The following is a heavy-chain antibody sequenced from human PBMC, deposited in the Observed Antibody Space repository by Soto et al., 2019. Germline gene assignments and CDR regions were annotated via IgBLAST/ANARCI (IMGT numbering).Heavy chain of an antibody. CDR2: ISGSGGST. CDR1: GFTFSSYA. J-gene: IGHJ4*02. CDR3: AKTPPPHYYDSSGQGPFDY. D-gene: IGHD3-22*01. V-gene: IGHV3-23*01. Sequence: PGGSLRLSCAASGFTFSSYAMSWVRQAPGKGLEWVSAISGSGGSTYYADSVKGRFTISRDNSKNTLYLQMNSLRAEDTAVYYCAKTPPPHYYDSSGQGPFDYWGQGTLVTVSS.